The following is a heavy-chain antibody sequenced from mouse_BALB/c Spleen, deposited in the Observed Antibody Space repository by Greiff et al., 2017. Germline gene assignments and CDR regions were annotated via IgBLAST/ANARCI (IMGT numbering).Heavy chain of an antibody. J-gene: IGHJ1*01. D-gene: IGHD1-1*02. Sequence: EVKLMESGGDLVKPGGSLKLSCAASGFTFSSYGMSWVRQTPDKRLEWVATISSGGSYTYYPDSVKGRFTISRDNAKNTLYLQMSSLKSEDTAMYYCARRAYGYSDVWGAGTTVTVSS. CDR2: ISSGGSYT. CDR3: ARRAYGYSDV. V-gene: IGHV5-6*02. CDR1: GFTFSSYG.